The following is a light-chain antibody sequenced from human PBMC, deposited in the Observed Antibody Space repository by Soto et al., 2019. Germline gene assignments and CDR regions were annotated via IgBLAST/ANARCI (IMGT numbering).Light chain of an antibody. V-gene: IGKV3-20*01. CDR2: GAS. CDR3: QQYGSSGT. J-gene: IGKJ1*01. CDR1: QSVGSG. Sequence: EIVLTQSPATLSSFPGDRVTLYFRASQSVGSGLSWYQQKPGQAPRLLIYGASNRATGIPDRFSGSGSGTDFTLTISRREPEDFAVYYCQQYGSSGTFGQGTKVDIK.